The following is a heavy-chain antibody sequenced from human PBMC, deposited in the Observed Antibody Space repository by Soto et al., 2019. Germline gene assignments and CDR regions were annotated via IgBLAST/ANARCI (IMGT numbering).Heavy chain of an antibody. J-gene: IGHJ5*02. CDR1: GGSISSGGYY. CDR2: IYYSGST. CDR3: ARKRMVRGVIITNWFDP. V-gene: IGHV4-31*03. Sequence: PSATLSLTCTVSGGSISSGGYYWSWIRQHPGKGLEWIGYIYYSGSTYYNPSLKSRVTISVDTSKNQFSLKLSSVTAADTAVYYCARKRMVRGVIITNWFDPWGQGTLVTVSS. D-gene: IGHD3-10*01.